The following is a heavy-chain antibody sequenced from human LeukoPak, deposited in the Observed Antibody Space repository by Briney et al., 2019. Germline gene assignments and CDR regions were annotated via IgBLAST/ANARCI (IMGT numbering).Heavy chain of an antibody. CDR1: SYSISSGYY. CDR2: IYYSGST. Sequence: PSETLSLTCTVSSYSISSGYYWGWIRQPLGKGLEWIASIYYSGSTYYNPSLKSRVTISVDTSKNQLSLKLSSLAAADTAVYYCARHEYSGSYYGLSWFDPWGQGTLVTVSS. CDR3: ARHEYSGSYYGLSWFDP. D-gene: IGHD1-26*01. V-gene: IGHV4-38-2*02. J-gene: IGHJ5*02.